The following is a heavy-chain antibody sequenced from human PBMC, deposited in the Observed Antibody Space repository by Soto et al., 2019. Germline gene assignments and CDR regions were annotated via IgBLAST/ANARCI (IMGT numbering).Heavy chain of an antibody. CDR3: ARGERYSGYKQRDYYYYGMDV. V-gene: IGHV3-30-3*01. CDR2: ISYDGSNK. D-gene: IGHD5-12*01. J-gene: IGHJ6*02. CDR1: GFTFSSYA. Sequence: QVRLVESGGGVVQPGRSLRLSCAASGFTFSSYAMHWGRQAPGKGLEWVAVISYDGSNKYYADSVKGRFTISRDNSKNTLYLQMNSLRAEDTAVYYCARGERYSGYKQRDYYYYGMDVWGQGTTVTVSS.